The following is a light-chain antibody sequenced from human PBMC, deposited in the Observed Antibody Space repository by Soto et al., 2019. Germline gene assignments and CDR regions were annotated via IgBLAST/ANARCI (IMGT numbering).Light chain of an antibody. Sequence: QSALTQPASVSGSPGQSITISCTGTSSDVGDYEYVSWYQQHPGKGPKLMIYEVSNRTSGVSNRFPGSKSGNTASLTISELQAEDETEYFCSSYKRTSRVYVFGTGTKVTVL. CDR1: SSDVGDYEY. J-gene: IGLJ1*01. V-gene: IGLV2-14*01. CDR3: SSYKRTSRVYV. CDR2: EVS.